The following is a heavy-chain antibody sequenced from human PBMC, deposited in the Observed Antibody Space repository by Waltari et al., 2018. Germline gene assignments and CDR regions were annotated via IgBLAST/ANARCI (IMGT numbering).Heavy chain of an antibody. Sequence: QVQLQESGPGLVKPSETLSLTCTVSGGSISSYYWSWIQQPPGKGLAWIGYIYYSGSTNYNPSLKSRVTISVDTSKNQFSLKLSSVTAADTAVYYCARVPYRGSSGYYPKYYYYYMDVWGKGTTVTISS. D-gene: IGHD3-22*01. J-gene: IGHJ6*03. CDR3: ARVPYRGSSGYYPKYYYYYMDV. V-gene: IGHV4-59*01. CDR1: GGSISSYY. CDR2: IYYSGST.